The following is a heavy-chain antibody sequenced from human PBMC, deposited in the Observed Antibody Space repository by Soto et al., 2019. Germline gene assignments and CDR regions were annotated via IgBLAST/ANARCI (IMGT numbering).Heavy chain of an antibody. CDR2: IHDSGST. D-gene: IGHD3-9*01. Sequence: SETQSLTCAVSGASIGTSNWWSWVRQSPGKGLEWIGEIHDSGSTKYNPSLKSRVTISLDKSKNQFSLNVSSVTAADTAVHYCARLKTYDILNKSDYWGQGSLVTVSS. V-gene: IGHV4-4*02. CDR1: GASIGTSNW. J-gene: IGHJ4*02. CDR3: ARLKTYDILNKSDY.